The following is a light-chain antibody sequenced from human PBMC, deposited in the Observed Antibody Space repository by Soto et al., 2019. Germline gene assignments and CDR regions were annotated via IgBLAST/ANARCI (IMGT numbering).Light chain of an antibody. J-gene: IGLJ1*01. V-gene: IGLV2-14*03. Sequence: QSVLTQPASVSGSPGQSITISCTGTSSDVGGYNYVSWYQHHPGKAPKLIIYDVSNRPSGVSIRFSGSKSDNTASLTISGLQPEDEADYHCRSYTTSNTRQIVFGTGTNVTVL. CDR2: DVS. CDR1: SSDVGGYNY. CDR3: RSYTTSNTRQIV.